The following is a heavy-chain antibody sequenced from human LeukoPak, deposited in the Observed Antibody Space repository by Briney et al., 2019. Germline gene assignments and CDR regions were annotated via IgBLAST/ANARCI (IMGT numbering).Heavy chain of an antibody. CDR1: GGTTSSSRFY. CDR3: ARRAYSGSYNSYFDY. V-gene: IGHV4-39*01. J-gene: IGHJ4*02. CDR2: IYYSGST. Sequence: SETLFLTCAVSGGTTSSSRFYWSWIRQPPGKGLEWIGSIYYSGSTYYNPSLRSRVAISVDTSKNQFSLKLSSVTAADTAVYYCARRAYSGSYNSYFDYWPWRPRVSVSS. D-gene: IGHD1-26*01.